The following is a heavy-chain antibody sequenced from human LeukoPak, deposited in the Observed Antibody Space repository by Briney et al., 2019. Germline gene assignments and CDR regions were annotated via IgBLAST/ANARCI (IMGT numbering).Heavy chain of an antibody. CDR3: ARDRGYCSGGSCYSGWFDP. V-gene: IGHV3-23*01. Sequence: GGSLRLSCAASGFTFSSYAMTWVRQAPGKGLEWVSSISGSGGSTYYADSVKGRFTTSRDNSKNTLYLQMNSLRAEDTAVYYCARDRGYCSGGSCYSGWFDPWGQGTLVTVSS. D-gene: IGHD2-15*01. CDR2: ISGSGGST. J-gene: IGHJ5*02. CDR1: GFTFSSYA.